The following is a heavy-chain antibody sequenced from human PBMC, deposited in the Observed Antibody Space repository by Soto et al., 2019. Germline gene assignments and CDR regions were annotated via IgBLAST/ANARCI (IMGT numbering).Heavy chain of an antibody. V-gene: IGHV3-30-3*01. CDR1: GFTFSSYT. D-gene: IGHD6-13*01. CDR3: ATAKSSSRHNFDC. CDR2: ISYDGSNH. J-gene: IGHJ4*02. Sequence: QVQLGESGGGVVQPGRSLRLSCAASGFTFSSYTMHWVRQAPVKGLEWVTVISYDGSNHYYADSVKGRFTISRDNSKNTLYLQMNSLRAEDTAVYYCATAKSSSRHNFDCWGQGTLVTVSS.